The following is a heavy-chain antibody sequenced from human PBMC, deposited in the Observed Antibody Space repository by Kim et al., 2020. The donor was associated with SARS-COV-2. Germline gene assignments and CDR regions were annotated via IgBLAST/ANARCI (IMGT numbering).Heavy chain of an antibody. CDR3: AREGSGSYNWLDP. V-gene: IGHV1-3*01. Sequence: YSKNVQGRVTITRDTSATTAYMELSSLTSKDTAVYYCAREGSGSYNWLDPWGQGTLVTVSS. D-gene: IGHD3-10*01. J-gene: IGHJ5*02.